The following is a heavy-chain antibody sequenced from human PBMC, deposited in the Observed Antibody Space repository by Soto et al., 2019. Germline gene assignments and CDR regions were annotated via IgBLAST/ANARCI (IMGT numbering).Heavy chain of an antibody. V-gene: IGHV4-31*03. J-gene: IGHJ6*03. D-gene: IGHD3-3*01. CDR1: GGSISSGGYY. Sequence: PSETLSLTCTVSGGSISSGGYYWSWIRQHPGKGLEWIGYIYYSGSTYYNPSLKSRVTISVDTSKNQFSLKLSSVTAADTAVYYCASSTERYYDFWSGPFYYYSYYMDVWGKGTTVTVSS. CDR2: IYYSGST. CDR3: ASSTERYYDFWSGPFYYYSYYMDV.